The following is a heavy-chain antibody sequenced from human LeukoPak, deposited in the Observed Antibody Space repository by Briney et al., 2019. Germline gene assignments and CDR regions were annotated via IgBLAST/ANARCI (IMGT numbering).Heavy chain of an antibody. V-gene: IGHV3-64*01. J-gene: IGHJ4*02. CDR2: ISSNGGST. D-gene: IGHD2-15*01. CDR3: ARSVVVAANIDY. Sequence: GGSLRLSCAASGLTFSTYAMHWVRQAPGKGLEYVSAISSNGGSTYYANSVKGRFSISRDNSKNTLYLQLGSLRAEDMAVYYCARSVVVAANIDYWGQGTLVTVSS. CDR1: GLTFSTYA.